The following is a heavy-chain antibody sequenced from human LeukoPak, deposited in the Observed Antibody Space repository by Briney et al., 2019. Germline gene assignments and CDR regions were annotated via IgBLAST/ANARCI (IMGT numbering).Heavy chain of an antibody. CDR2: IYMGGGT. CDR3: AKDSRAYCGGDCYPQYYFDY. D-gene: IGHD2-21*02. CDR1: GFSVSDSY. J-gene: IGHJ4*02. V-gene: IGHV3-53*05. Sequence: GGSLRLSCAVSGFSVSDSYMTWVRQTPGKGLEWVSVIYMGGGTFYADSVKGRFTISRDNSKNTLYLQMNSLRAEDTAVYYCAKDSRAYCGGDCYPQYYFDYWGQGTLVTVSS.